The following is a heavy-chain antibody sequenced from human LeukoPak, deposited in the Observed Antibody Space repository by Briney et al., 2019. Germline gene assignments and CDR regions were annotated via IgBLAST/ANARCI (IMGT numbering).Heavy chain of an antibody. CDR2: INHRGST. Sequence: SETLSLTCAVYGGSFSGYYWSWIRQPPGKGLEWIGEINHRGSTNYNPSLKSRVTISVDTSKNQFSLKLGSVTAADTAVYYCARGLRASFDPWGQGTLVTVSS. V-gene: IGHV4-34*01. CDR1: GGSFSGYY. J-gene: IGHJ5*02. CDR3: ARGLRASFDP.